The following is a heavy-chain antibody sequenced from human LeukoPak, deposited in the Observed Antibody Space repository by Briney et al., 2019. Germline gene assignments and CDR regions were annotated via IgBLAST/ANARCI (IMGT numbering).Heavy chain of an antibody. CDR2: IYYSGST. Sequence: PSETLSLTCTVSGGSISSSSYYWGWIRQPPGKGLEWIGSIYYSGSTYYNPSLKSRVTISVDTSKNQFSLKLSSVTAADTAVYYCARGRIGIAYFQHWGQGTLVTVSS. D-gene: IGHD1-26*01. CDR1: GGSISSSSYY. J-gene: IGHJ1*01. CDR3: ARGRIGIAYFQH. V-gene: IGHV4-39*01.